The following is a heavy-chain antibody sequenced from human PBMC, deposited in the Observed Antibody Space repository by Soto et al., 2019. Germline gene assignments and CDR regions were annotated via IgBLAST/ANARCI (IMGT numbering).Heavy chain of an antibody. CDR1: GGTFSSYA. CDR3: ARDQVEMATIWSLD. V-gene: IGHV1-69*12. CDR2: IIHIFGTA. D-gene: IGHD5-12*01. Sequence: QVQLVQSGAEVKKPGSSVKVSCKDSGGTFSSYAISWVRQAPGQGVEWMGGIIHIFGTANYAQKFQGRVTITADESTIPAYIELTSLRSEDTAVYYCARDQVEMATIWSLDWGQGTLVTVSS. J-gene: IGHJ4*02.